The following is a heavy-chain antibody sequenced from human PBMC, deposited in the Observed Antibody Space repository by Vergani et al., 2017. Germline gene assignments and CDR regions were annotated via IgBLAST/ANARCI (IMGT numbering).Heavy chain of an antibody. V-gene: IGHV3-48*03. Sequence: EVQLVESGGGLVQPGGSLRLSCAASGFTFSSYEMNWVRQAPGKGLEWVSYISSSGSTIYYADSVKGRFTISRDNSKNTLYLQMNSLRAEDTAVYYCAREAGKMATIVWGQGTLVTVSS. CDR2: ISSSGSTI. CDR3: AREAGKMATIV. J-gene: IGHJ4*02. CDR1: GFTFSSYE. D-gene: IGHD5-24*01.